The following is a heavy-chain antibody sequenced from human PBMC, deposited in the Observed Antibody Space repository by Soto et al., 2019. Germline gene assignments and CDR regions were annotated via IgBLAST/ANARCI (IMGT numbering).Heavy chain of an antibody. Sequence: LRLSCAASGFTFGDYAMQWVRQAPGKGLEWVSAISWNSGGIDYADSVKGRFTISRDNAKNSLYLQMNSLRAEDTALYYCAKSHTTSGWYVTTDYWGQGTRVTVSS. CDR3: AKSHTTSGWYVTTDY. V-gene: IGHV3-9*01. CDR1: GFTFGDYA. CDR2: ISWNSGGI. J-gene: IGHJ4*02. D-gene: IGHD6-19*01.